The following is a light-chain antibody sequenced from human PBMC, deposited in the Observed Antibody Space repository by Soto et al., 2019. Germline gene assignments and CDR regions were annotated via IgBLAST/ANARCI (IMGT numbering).Light chain of an antibody. CDR3: QQRSSWT. CDR1: QSISSY. Sequence: EIFLTQSPSSLSFSPGDRAILSCRASQSISSYLAWYQQKPGQAPRLLISDAYGRAPDIPARFSGSGSGTDFTLTLRSLEPADFAVYYCQQRSSWTFGQGTKVDIK. CDR2: DAY. V-gene: IGKV3-11*01. J-gene: IGKJ1*01.